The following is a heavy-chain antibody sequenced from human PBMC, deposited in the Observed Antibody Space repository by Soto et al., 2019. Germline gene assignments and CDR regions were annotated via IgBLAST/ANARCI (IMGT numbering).Heavy chain of an antibody. D-gene: IGHD3-22*01. J-gene: IGHJ4*02. CDR1: GGTFSSYA. V-gene: IGHV1-69*01. CDR3: ARRGYYDSSGYSNFDY. CDR2: IIPIFGTA. Sequence: QVQLVQSGAEVKKPGSSVKVSCKASGGTFSSYAISWVRQAPGQGLEWMGGIIPIFGTANYAQKFQGRVTSTADESTSAAYMELSSLRSEDTAVYYCARRGYYDSSGYSNFDYWGQGTLVTVSS.